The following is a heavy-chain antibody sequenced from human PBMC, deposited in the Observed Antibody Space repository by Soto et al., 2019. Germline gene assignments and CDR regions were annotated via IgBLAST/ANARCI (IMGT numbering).Heavy chain of an antibody. Sequence: VGSLRLSCAASGFTFSSYSMNWVRQAPGKGLEWVSSISSSSSYIYYADSVKGRFTISRDNAKNSLYLQMNSLRAEDTAVYYCARDIFYLPRYYYYGIDDWGQGTTVTVSS. CDR2: ISSSSSYI. J-gene: IGHJ6*02. CDR1: GFTFSSYS. D-gene: IGHD3-9*01. CDR3: ARDIFYLPRYYYYGIDD. V-gene: IGHV3-21*01.